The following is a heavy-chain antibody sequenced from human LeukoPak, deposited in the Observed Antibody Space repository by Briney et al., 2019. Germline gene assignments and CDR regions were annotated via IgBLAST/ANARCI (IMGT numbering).Heavy chain of an antibody. Sequence: AGGSLRLSCAASGFTFSSYSMNWVRQAPGKGLEWVSSISSSSSYIYYADSVKGRFTISRDNSKNTLYLQMNSLRAEDTAVYYCARAPGSSDDYWGQGTLVTVSS. J-gene: IGHJ4*02. CDR2: ISSSSSYI. V-gene: IGHV3-21*01. CDR3: ARAPGSSDDY. D-gene: IGHD6-13*01. CDR1: GFTFSSYS.